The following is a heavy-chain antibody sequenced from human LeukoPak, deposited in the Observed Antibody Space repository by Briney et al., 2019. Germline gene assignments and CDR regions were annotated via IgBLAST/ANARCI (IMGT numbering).Heavy chain of an antibody. V-gene: IGHV4-30-4*08. D-gene: IGHD3-16*01. CDR1: GGSISSGDYY. CDR3: ARVGGFYRIDY. Sequence: PSETLSLTCTVSGGSISSGDYYWSWIRQPPGKGLEWIGYIYYSGSTYYNPSLKSRVTISVDTSKNQFSLKLSSVTAADTAVYYCARVGGFYRIDYWGQGTLVTVSS. J-gene: IGHJ4*02. CDR2: IYYSGST.